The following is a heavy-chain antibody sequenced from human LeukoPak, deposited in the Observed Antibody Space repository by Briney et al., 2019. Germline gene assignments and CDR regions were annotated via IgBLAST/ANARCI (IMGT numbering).Heavy chain of an antibody. CDR2: IIPIFGTA. CDR1: GGTFSSYA. V-gene: IGHV1-69*13. D-gene: IGHD3-22*01. CDR3: AREYYYDSSGYSVDYYYYGMDV. J-gene: IGHJ6*02. Sequence: SVKVSCKASGGTFSSYAISWVRQAPGHGLEWMGGIIPIFGTANYAQKFQGRDTITADESTSTAYMELSSLRSDDTAVYFCAREYYYDSSGYSVDYYYYGMDVWGQGTTVTVSS.